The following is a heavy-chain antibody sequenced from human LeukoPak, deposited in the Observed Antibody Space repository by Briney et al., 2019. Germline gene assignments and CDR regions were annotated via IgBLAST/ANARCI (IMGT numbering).Heavy chain of an antibody. Sequence: GASVKVSCKASGYTFTGYYMHWVRQAPGQGLEWLGWINPNNGGTIYAQKFQGRVAMTRDTSNTTAYMEMTRLRSDDMAVYYCASSSVVVAASDAFDIWGQGTMVTVSS. V-gene: IGHV1-2*02. D-gene: IGHD2-15*01. CDR3: ASSSVVVAASDAFDI. J-gene: IGHJ3*02. CDR1: GYTFTGYY. CDR2: INPNNGGT.